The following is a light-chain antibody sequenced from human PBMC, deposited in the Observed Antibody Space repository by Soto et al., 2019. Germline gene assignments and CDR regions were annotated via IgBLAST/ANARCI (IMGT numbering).Light chain of an antibody. CDR3: QQYGSSPPIT. V-gene: IGKV3-20*01. J-gene: IGKJ5*01. Sequence: EIVLTQSPGTLSLSPGERATLSCRASQSVSSSYLAWYQQKPGQAPRLLIYGASSRATGIPDRFSGSGSGTDFTLTSSRREPEDFAVYYCQQYGSSPPITFGQWTRLESK. CDR1: QSVSSSY. CDR2: GAS.